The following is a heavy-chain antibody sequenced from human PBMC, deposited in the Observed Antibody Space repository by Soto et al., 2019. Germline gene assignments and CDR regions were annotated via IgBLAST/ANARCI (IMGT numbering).Heavy chain of an antibody. CDR3: ARMTDYYDSSGYYSHYGMDV. V-gene: IGHV2-70*01. CDR2: IDWDDDK. Sequence: SGPTLVNPXQTLTLTCTFSGFSLSTSGMCVSWIRQPPGKALEWLALIDWDDDKYYSTSLKTRLTISKDTSKNQVVLTMTNMDPVDTATYYCARMTDYYDSSGYYSHYGMDVWGQGTTVTVSS. J-gene: IGHJ6*02. D-gene: IGHD3-22*01. CDR1: GFSLSTSGMC.